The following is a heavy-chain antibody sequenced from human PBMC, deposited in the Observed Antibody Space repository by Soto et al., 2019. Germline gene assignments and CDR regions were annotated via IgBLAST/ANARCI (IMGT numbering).Heavy chain of an antibody. CDR2: ISAYNGNT. D-gene: IGHD6-19*01. J-gene: IGHJ4*02. Sequence: QVQLVQSGAEVKKPGASVKVSCKASGYTFTSYGISWVRQAPGQGLEWMGWISAYNGNTNYAQKLQGRVTMTTDTSTRTAYMELGSLRSDDTAVYYCATSPSNGWDEHYFDYWGQGTLVTVSS. V-gene: IGHV1-18*01. CDR1: GYTFTSYG. CDR3: ATSPSNGWDEHYFDY.